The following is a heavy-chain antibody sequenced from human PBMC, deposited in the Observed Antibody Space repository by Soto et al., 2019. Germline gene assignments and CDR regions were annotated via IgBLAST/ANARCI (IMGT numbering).Heavy chain of an antibody. Sequence: EVQLLESGGGLVQPGGSLRLSCAASGFTFSSYAMSWVRQAPGKGLEWVAAISGSGGSTYYADSVKGRFTISRDNSKNTLYLQMNSLRAEDTAVYYCAKGLTYYDFWSGYSDYYYYYMDVWGKGTTLTVSS. J-gene: IGHJ6*03. D-gene: IGHD3-3*01. CDR3: AKGLTYYDFWSGYSDYYYYYMDV. CDR1: GFTFSSYA. V-gene: IGHV3-23*01. CDR2: ISGSGGST.